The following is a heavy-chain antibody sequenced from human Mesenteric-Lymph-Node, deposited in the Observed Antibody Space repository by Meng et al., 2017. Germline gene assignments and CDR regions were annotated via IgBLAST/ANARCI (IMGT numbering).Heavy chain of an antibody. CDR1: GGSIRSGGYY. J-gene: IGHJ4*02. Sequence: QVQLQESGPGLVKPSQNLSLTCTVSGGSIRSGGYYWSWIRQHPGKGLEWIGNIYYSGSTYYNPSLKSRVTISVDTSKNQFSLKLSSVTAADTAVYYCARSGSGSYYFDYWGQGTLVTVSS. V-gene: IGHV4-31*03. CDR2: IYYSGST. D-gene: IGHD1-26*01. CDR3: ARSGSGSYYFDY.